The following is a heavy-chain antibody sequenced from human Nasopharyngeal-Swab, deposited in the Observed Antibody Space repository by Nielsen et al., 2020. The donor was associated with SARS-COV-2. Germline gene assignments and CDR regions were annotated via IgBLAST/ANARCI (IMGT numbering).Heavy chain of an antibody. J-gene: IGHJ5*02. D-gene: IGHD3-10*01. V-gene: IGHV3-48*04. CDR3: ARDKSGLLWFGELSP. Sequence: GESLKISCAASGFTFSSYSMNWVRQAPGKGLEWVSYISSSSSTIYYADSVKGRFTISRDNAKNSLYLQMNSLRAEDTAVYYCARDKSGLLWFGELSPWGQGTLVTVSS. CDR2: ISSSSSTI. CDR1: GFTFSSYS.